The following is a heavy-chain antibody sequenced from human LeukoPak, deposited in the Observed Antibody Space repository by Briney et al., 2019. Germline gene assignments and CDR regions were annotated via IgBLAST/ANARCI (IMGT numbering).Heavy chain of an antibody. CDR3: AIAVAGLYFDY. CDR2: ITPILGIA. J-gene: IGHJ4*02. CDR1: GGTFSSYA. V-gene: IGHV1-69*10. Sequence: SVKVSCKASGGTFSSYAISWVRQAPGQGLEWMGRITPILGIANYAQKFQGRVTITADKSTSTAYMELSSLRSEDTAVYYCAIAVAGLYFDYWGQGTLVTVSS. D-gene: IGHD6-19*01.